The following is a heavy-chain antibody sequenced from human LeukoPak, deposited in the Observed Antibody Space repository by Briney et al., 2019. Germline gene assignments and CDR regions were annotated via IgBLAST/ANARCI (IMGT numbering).Heavy chain of an antibody. J-gene: IGHJ4*02. CDR1: GDSISSFY. CDR3: ARDVVAAAGTWDY. V-gene: IGHV4-4*07. CDR2: IYTRGST. D-gene: IGHD6-13*01. Sequence: PSETLSLPCTVSGDSISSFYWTWTRKPAGKGREWVGRIYTRGSTKYNPSLKSRVPIPVDTSKNQFSLKLSSVTAADTAVYYWARDVVAAAGTWDYWGQGTLVTVSS.